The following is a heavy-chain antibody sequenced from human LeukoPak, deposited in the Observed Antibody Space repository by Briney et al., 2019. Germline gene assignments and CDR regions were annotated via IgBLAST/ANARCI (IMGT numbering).Heavy chain of an antibody. Sequence: NPSETLSLTCTVSGGPISSYYWSWIRQPPGKGLEWIGYIYYSGSTNYNPSLKSRVTLSLDTSKKQFSLKLTSATAADTAVYYCARHRTTFDAFDIWGQGTMVTVSS. CDR1: GGPISSYY. J-gene: IGHJ3*02. CDR2: IYYSGST. CDR3: ARHRTTFDAFDI. D-gene: IGHD2/OR15-2a*01. V-gene: IGHV4-59*08.